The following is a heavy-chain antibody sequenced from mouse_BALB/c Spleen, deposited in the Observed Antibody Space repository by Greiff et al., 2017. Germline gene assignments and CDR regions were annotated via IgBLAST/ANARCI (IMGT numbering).Heavy chain of an antibody. CDR3: ARENYYGRSWAMDY. CDR1: GFSLTSYG. V-gene: IGHV2-6-7*01. Sequence: QVQLKESGPGLVAPSQSLSITCTVSGFSLTSYGVHWVRQPPGKGLEWLGMIWGDGSTDYNSALKSRLSISKDNSKSQVFLKMNSLQTDDTARYYCARENYYGRSWAMDYWGQGTSVTVSS. D-gene: IGHD1-1*01. J-gene: IGHJ4*01. CDR2: IWGDGST.